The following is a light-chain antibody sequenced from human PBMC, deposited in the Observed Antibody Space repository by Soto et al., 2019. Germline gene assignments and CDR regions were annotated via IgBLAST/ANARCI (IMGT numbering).Light chain of an antibody. CDR2: DVS. J-gene: IGLJ1*01. CDR3: CSYTSSSTYV. Sequence: QSALTQPASVSGSPGQSITISCTGTSSDVGAYNYVSWFQQYPGKAPKLMIYDVSNRPSGVSNRFSGSKSGNTASLTISGLQAEDEVDYYCCSYTSSSTYVFGTGTKLTVL. CDR1: SSDVGAYNY. V-gene: IGLV2-14*01.